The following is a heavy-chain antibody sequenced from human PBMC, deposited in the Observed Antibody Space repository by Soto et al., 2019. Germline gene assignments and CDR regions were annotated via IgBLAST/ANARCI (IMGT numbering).Heavy chain of an antibody. CDR2: ISGSADST. D-gene: IGHD2-8*01. V-gene: IGHV3-23*01. CDR1: GFTFSSFA. Sequence: EVQLLESGGGLVQPGGSLRLSCAASGFTFSSFALNWVRQAPGKGLEWVSIISGSADSTFYADSVKGRFTISRDNSKNMLYLQINSLRAEDTAVYYCAKTRGAMIYAISVYGMDVWGKGTTVTVSS. J-gene: IGHJ6*04. CDR3: AKTRGAMIYAISVYGMDV.